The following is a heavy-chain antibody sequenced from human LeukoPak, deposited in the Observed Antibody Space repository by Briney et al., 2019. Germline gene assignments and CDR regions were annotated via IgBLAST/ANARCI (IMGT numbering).Heavy chain of an antibody. CDR1: GYTFTSYG. J-gene: IGHJ6*03. CDR3: ARDDYYYMDV. Sequence: SVKVSCKASGYTFTSYGINWVRQAPGQGLEWMGGIIPIFGTANYAQKFQGRVTITADESTSTAYMELSSLRSGDTAVYYCARDDYYYMDVWGKGTTVTVSS. V-gene: IGHV1-69*13. CDR2: IIPIFGTA.